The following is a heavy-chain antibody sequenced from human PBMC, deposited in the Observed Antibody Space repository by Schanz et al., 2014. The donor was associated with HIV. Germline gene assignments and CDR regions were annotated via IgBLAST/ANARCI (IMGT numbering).Heavy chain of an antibody. J-gene: IGHJ6*02. V-gene: IGHV3-33*01. CDR3: ARETSGFSTSWPPRYHYYGMDV. CDR2: IWYDGSNK. Sequence: QVQLVESGGGVVQPGRSLRLSCAASGFTFSSYGMHWVRQAPGKGLEWVAVIWYDGSNKYYADSVKGRFTISRDNSKNRVYLHMISLRAEDTAVYYCARETSGFSTSWPPRYHYYGMDVWGQGTTVTVSS. CDR1: GFTFSSYG. D-gene: IGHD6-13*01.